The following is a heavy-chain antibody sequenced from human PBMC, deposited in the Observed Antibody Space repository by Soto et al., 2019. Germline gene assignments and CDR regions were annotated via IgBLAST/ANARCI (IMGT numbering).Heavy chain of an antibody. Sequence: ASVKVSCKASGGTFSSYAISWVRQAPGQGLEWMGGIIPIFGTANYAQKFQGRVTITADKSTSTAYMELSSLRSEDTAVYYCARGLVTMVRDYGMDVWGQGTTVTVS. V-gene: IGHV1-69*06. CDR1: GGTFSSYA. J-gene: IGHJ6*02. CDR2: IIPIFGTA. D-gene: IGHD3-10*01. CDR3: ARGLVTMVRDYGMDV.